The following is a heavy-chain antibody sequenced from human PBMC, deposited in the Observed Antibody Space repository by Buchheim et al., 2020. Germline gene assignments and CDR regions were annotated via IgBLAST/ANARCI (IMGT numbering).Heavy chain of an antibody. CDR3: ARDNLGRHYFFGMDV. Sequence: QVQLVQSGAEVKKPGASVKVSCKASGYTFTGYYLHWVRQAPGQGLEWMGWINPNSGGTNYAQKFRGSVTMTRDTSISTAYMGLSRLRSDDTAVYFCARDNLGRHYFFGMDVWGQGTT. D-gene: IGHD1-26*01. CDR2: INPNSGGT. CDR1: GYTFTGYY. V-gene: IGHV1-2*02. J-gene: IGHJ6*02.